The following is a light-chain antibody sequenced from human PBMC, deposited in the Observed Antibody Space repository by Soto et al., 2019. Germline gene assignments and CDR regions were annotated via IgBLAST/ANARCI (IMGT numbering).Light chain of an antibody. CDR2: DVS. V-gene: IGKV3D-11*02. CDR1: QSVDTY. CDR3: QQRRSSLT. Sequence: TVLTQSPATLSLSPGERATLSCRASQSVDTYLAWYQQKSGRAPRLLIYDVSKRATGIPPRFSGSGARTDFTLTISSLEPEDSATYYCQQRRSSLTFGGGTKVDIK. J-gene: IGKJ4*01.